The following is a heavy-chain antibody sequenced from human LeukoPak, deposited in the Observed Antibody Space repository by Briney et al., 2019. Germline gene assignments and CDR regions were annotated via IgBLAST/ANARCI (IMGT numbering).Heavy chain of an antibody. CDR2: ISYDGSNK. CDR3: ARNYDRSGYVGAFDI. J-gene: IGHJ3*02. V-gene: IGHV3-30*04. CDR1: GFTFSSYA. Sequence: PGRSLRLSCAASGFTFSSYAMHWVRQAPGKGPEWVAVISYDGSNKYYADSVKGRFTISRDNSKNTLYLQMNSLRAEDTAVYYCARNYDRSGYVGAFDIWGQGTMVTVSS. D-gene: IGHD3-22*01.